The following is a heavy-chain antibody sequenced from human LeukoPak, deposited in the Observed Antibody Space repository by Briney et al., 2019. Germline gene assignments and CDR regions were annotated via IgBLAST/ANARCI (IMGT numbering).Heavy chain of an antibody. CDR3: ARGPAEVAGNIGFYYYYYYMDV. D-gene: IGHD6-19*01. J-gene: IGHJ6*03. V-gene: IGHV4-39*01. Sequence: TSETLSLTCTVSGVSISSSNSYWGWIRQPPGKGLEWIGSIYYSGNTYYNASLKSQVSISIDTSKNQFSLRLTSVTAADTAVYYCARGPAEVAGNIGFYYYYYYMDVWGKGTTVTVSS. CDR2: IYYSGNT. CDR1: GVSISSSNSY.